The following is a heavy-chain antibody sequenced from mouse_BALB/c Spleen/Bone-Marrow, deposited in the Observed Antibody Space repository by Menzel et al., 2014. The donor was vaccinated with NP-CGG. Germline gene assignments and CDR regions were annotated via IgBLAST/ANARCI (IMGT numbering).Heavy chain of an antibody. CDR2: INPDSSTI. J-gene: IGHJ1*01. CDR3: ARLNYYGNLFV. Sequence: DVKVEESGGGLVQPGGSLKLSCAASGFDFSRYWMSWVRQAPGKGLEWIGEINPDSSTINYTPSLKDKFITSRDNAKNTLYLQMSKVRSEDTALYYCARLNYYGNLFVWGAGTTATVSS. D-gene: IGHD1-1*01. V-gene: IGHV4-1*02. CDR1: GFDFSRYW.